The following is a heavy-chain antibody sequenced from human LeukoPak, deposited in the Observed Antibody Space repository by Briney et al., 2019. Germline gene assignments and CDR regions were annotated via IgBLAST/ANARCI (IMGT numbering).Heavy chain of an antibody. D-gene: IGHD3-10*01. CDR2: ISGRGGST. J-gene: IGHJ4*02. Sequence: PGGSLRLSCAASGFTFSSYAMSWVRQAPGKGLEWVSAISGRGGSTYYADSVKGRFTISRDNSKNTLYLQMNSLRAEDTAVYYCAKDSHYYGSGSRGWNYFDYWGQGTLVTVSS. CDR1: GFTFSSYA. V-gene: IGHV3-23*01. CDR3: AKDSHYYGSGSRGWNYFDY.